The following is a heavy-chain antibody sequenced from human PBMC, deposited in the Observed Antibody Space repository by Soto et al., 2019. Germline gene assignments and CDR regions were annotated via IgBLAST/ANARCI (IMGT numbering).Heavy chain of an antibody. V-gene: IGHV3-30*18. Sequence: PGGCLRISCAASRFTFSSYGMHWVRQAPGEGLEWVAVISYDGSNKYNSDSVKGRFTVSRDNSKNTLFLQMNSLRGEDTAVYYCAKESYSSSSYYYGMDVWGQGTTVPGAS. J-gene: IGHJ6*02. D-gene: IGHD6-6*01. CDR1: RFTFSSYG. CDR3: AKESYSSSSYYYGMDV. CDR2: ISYDGSNK.